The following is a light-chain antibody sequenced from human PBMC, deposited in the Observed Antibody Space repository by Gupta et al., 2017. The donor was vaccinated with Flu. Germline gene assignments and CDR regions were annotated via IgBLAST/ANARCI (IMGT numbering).Light chain of an antibody. Sequence: QSVLTQPPSVSAAPGQKVTISCSGSTSNIGNNYVSWYQQLPGTAPKLLIYDNNKRSSGIPDRFSGSKSDTSATLGITGLRTGDEADYYCGTWDTSLSGGLWVFGGGTKLTVL. J-gene: IGLJ3*02. CDR2: DNN. V-gene: IGLV1-51*01. CDR3: GTWDTSLSGGLWV. CDR1: TSNIGNNY.